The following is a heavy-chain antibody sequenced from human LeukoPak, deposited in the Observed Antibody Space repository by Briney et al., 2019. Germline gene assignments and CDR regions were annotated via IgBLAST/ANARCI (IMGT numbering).Heavy chain of an antibody. V-gene: IGHV3-72*01. CDR2: SGNKANSYST. Sequence: PGGSLRLSCATSGFIFSDHYMDWVRQAPGKGLEWVGRSGNKANSYSTEYATSVKGGFTISRDDSKKSLYLQMNSLRTEDTAVYYCTRDMGSWGQGALVTVSS. CDR1: GFIFSDHY. CDR3: TRDMGS. J-gene: IGHJ4*02. D-gene: IGHD2-15*01.